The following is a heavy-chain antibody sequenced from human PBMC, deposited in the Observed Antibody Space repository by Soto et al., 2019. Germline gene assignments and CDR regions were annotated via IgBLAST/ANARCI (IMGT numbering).Heavy chain of an antibody. J-gene: IGHJ2*01. CDR1: GFTFSTYA. Sequence: VQLLESGGGLEQPGGSLRLSCVASGFTFSTYAMSWVRQAPGQGLEWVSAIGGGGDSTYYADSVKGRFTVSRDNSLSTLFLQMNSLRAEDTAIYYCARGGYNVLTGYSYWYFDRGGRGTRVTVSA. CDR3: ARGGYNVLTGYSYWYFDR. CDR2: IGGGGDST. D-gene: IGHD3-9*01. V-gene: IGHV3-23*01.